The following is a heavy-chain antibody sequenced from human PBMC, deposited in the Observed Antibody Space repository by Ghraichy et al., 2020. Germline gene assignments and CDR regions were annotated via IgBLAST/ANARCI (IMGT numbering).Heavy chain of an antibody. V-gene: IGHV4-34*01. J-gene: IGHJ5*02. CDR2: INHSGST. Sequence: SETPSLTCAVYGGSFSGYYWSWIRQPPGKGLEWIGEINHSGSTNYNPSLKSRVTISVDTSKNQFSLKLSSVTAADTAVYYCARYSLIAAAGRNWFDPWGQGTLVTVSS. CDR3: ARYSLIAAAGRNWFDP. CDR1: GGSFSGYY. D-gene: IGHD6-13*01.